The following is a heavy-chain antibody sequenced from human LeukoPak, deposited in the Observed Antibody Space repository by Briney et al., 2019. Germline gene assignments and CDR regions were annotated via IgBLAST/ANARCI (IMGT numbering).Heavy chain of an antibody. Sequence: GSLRLSCAASGFTFSSYSMNWVRQAPGKGLEWVSYISSSSSTIYYADSVKGRFTISRDNAKNSLYLQMNSLRAEDTAVYYCARDHSSGWPYYYYYYMDVWGKGTTVTVSS. D-gene: IGHD6-25*01. V-gene: IGHV3-48*04. CDR2: ISSSSSTI. CDR1: GFTFSSYS. J-gene: IGHJ6*03. CDR3: ARDHSSGWPYYYYYYMDV.